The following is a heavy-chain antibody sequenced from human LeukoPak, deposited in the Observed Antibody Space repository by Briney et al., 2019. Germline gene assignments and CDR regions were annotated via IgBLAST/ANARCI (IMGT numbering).Heavy chain of an antibody. CDR2: INPNSGGT. D-gene: IGHD3-9*01. CDR3: ARGGRDILTGYYTDFYYGMDV. CDR1: GYTFTSYG. V-gene: IGHV1-2*06. J-gene: IGHJ6*02. Sequence: EASVKVSCKASGYTFTSYGISWVRQAPGQGLEWMGRINPNSGGTNYAQKFQDRVTMTRDTSISTAYMELSRLRSDDTAVYYCARGGRDILTGYYTDFYYGMDVWGQGTTVTVSS.